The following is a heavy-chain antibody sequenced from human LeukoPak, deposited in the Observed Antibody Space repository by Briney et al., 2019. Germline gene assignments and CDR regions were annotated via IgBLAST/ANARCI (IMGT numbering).Heavy chain of an antibody. CDR2: IDRDGSRI. CDR3: VSGVGATN. J-gene: IGHJ4*02. CDR1: GFTFSSYW. Sequence: PGGSLRLSCAVSGFTFSSYWMHWVRQAPGKGLVWVSRIDRDGSRINYADSVKGRFTISRDNGKNTLFLQMNSLRAEDAAVYYCVSGVGATNWGQGTLVTVSS. V-gene: IGHV3-74*01. D-gene: IGHD1-26*01.